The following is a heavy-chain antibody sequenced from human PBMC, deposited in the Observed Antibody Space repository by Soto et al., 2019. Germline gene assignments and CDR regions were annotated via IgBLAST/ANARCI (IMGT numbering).Heavy chain of an antibody. J-gene: IGHJ6*02. CDR1: GYTFTGYY. CDR2: INPNSGGT. V-gene: IGHV1-2*04. Sequence: GASVKVSCKASGYTFTGYYMHWVRQAPGQGLEWMGWINPNSGGTNYAQKFQGWVTMTRDTSISTAYMELSRLRSDDTAVYYCARAYRGGDCYSFYYYYGMDVWGQGTTVTVS. D-gene: IGHD2-21*02. CDR3: ARAYRGGDCYSFYYYYGMDV.